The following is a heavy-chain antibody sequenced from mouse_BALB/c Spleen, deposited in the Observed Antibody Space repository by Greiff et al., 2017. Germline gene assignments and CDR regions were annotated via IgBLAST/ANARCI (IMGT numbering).Heavy chain of an antibody. CDR3: ASYDGYLYAMDY. J-gene: IGHJ4*01. D-gene: IGHD2-3*01. V-gene: IGHV1S45*01. CDR1: GYTFTNNH. CDR2: INPSNDYT. Sequence: VQLQQSGAELVRPGASVKISCKASGYTFTNNHINWVKQRPGQGLDWIGDINPSNDYTSYNQKFKGKATLTVDKSSSTAYMELSSLTSEDSAVYYCASYDGYLYAMDYWGQGTSVTVSS.